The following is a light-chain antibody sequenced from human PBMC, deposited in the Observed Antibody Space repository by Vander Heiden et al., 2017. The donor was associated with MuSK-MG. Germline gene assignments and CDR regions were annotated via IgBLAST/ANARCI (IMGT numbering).Light chain of an antibody. CDR1: QPVGDY. Sequence: IVLTQSPATLTLSPGERATLYCKDRQPVGDYIALYQQKPRQPPSLLSYHASITASGIPPRFSVRASGTDFTLTMSSLETEVFAVYSCQLRTNWPVLTCGQGTLLEIK. CDR2: HAS. CDR3: QLRTNWPVLT. V-gene: IGKV3-11*01. J-gene: IGKJ5*01.